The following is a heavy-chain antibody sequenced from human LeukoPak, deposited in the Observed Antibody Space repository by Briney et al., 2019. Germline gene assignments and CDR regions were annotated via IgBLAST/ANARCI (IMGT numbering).Heavy chain of an antibody. Sequence: SETLSLTCTVSGGSISSYYWSWIRQPPGKGLEWIGYIYYSGSTNYNPSLKSRVTISVDTSKNQFSLKLSSVTAADTAVYYCARHSGYDLGWFDLWGQGTLVTVSS. D-gene: IGHD5-12*01. CDR1: GGSISSYY. CDR2: IYYSGST. CDR3: ARHSGYDLGWFDL. J-gene: IGHJ5*02. V-gene: IGHV4-59*08.